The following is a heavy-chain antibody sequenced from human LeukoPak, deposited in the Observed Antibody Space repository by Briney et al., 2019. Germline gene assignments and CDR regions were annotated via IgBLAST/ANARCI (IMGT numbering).Heavy chain of an antibody. J-gene: IGHJ6*03. D-gene: IGHD2-15*01. CDR3: ARGAKGAVAANYYYMDV. Sequence: ASVKVSCKASGYTFTNYGISWVRQAPGQGLEWMGWISGYNANTKYAQKFQGRVTMTIDTSTSTAYMELRSLRSEDMAVYYCARGAKGAVAANYYYMDVWGKGTTVTISS. CDR1: GYTFTNYG. V-gene: IGHV1-18*03. CDR2: ISGYNANT.